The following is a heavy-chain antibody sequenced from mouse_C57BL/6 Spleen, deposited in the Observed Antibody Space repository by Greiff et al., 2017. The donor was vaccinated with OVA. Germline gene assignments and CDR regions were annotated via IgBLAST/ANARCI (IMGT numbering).Heavy chain of an antibody. CDR1: GFTFSSYA. D-gene: IGHD4-1*01. J-gene: IGHJ2*01. V-gene: IGHV5-4*01. Sequence: EVMLVESGGGLVKPGGSLKLSCAASGFTFSSYAMSWVRQTPEKRLEWVATISDGGSYTYYPDNVKGRFTISRDNAKNNLYLQMSHLKSEDTAMYYCARDRTGTYYLDYWGQGTTLTVSS. CDR3: ARDRTGTYYLDY. CDR2: ISDGGSYT.